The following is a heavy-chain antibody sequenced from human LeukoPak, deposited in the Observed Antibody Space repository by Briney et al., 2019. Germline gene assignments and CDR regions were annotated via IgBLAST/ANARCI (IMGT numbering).Heavy chain of an antibody. CDR1: GYTFTGYY. CDR3: ARDLSSNVQYYYGSGSYSFDY. J-gene: IGHJ4*02. D-gene: IGHD3-10*01. Sequence: ASVKVSCKASGYTFTGYYMHWVRQAPGQGLEWMGWINPNSGGTNYAQKFQGRVTMTRDTSISTAYMELSRLRFDDTAVYYCARDLSSNVQYYYGSGSYSFDYWGQGTLVTVSS. CDR2: INPNSGGT. V-gene: IGHV1-2*02.